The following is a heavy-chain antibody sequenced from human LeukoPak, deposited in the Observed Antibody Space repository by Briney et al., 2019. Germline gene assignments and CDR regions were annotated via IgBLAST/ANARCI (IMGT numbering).Heavy chain of an antibody. CDR3: VGPIWAPGAVFDP. J-gene: IGHJ5*02. V-gene: IGHV1-2*02. CDR2: IKCDSGGT. CDR1: GYTFTAYY. D-gene: IGHD3-16*01. Sequence: ASVKVSCKASGYTFTAYYMHWVRQAPGQGLEWMGWIKCDSGGTEYSRNYRGRVTMTRDTSISTAYMELTRLTSDDTAVYYCVGPIWAPGAVFDPWGQGTQVT.